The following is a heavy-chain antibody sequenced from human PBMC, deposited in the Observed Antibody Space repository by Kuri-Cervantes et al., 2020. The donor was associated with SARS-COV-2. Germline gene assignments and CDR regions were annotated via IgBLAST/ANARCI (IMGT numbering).Heavy chain of an antibody. CDR1: GESFSGYY. D-gene: IGHD2-2*01. J-gene: IGHJ3*02. Sequence: GSLRLSCAFYGESFSGYYWNWIRQSPGKGLEWIGEVNHRGSTNYNPSLKSRVTISVDTSSKQFSLKLSSVTAADTAVYYCAGNIVVVPAAIGNDAFDIWGQGTMVTVSS. CDR3: AGNIVVVPAAIGNDAFDI. CDR2: VNHRGST. V-gene: IGHV4-34*01.